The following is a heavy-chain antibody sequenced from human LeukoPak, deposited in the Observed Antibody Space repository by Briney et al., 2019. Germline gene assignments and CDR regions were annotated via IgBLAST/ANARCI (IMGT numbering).Heavy chain of an antibody. D-gene: IGHD1-1*01. Sequence: SETLSLTCTVSGGSISSYYWSWIRQPPGKGLEWIGYIYYSGSTNYNPSLKSRVTISVDTSKNQFSLKLSSVTAADTAVCYCARGASTDNRGYFDYWGQGTLVTVSS. CDR3: ARGASTDNRGYFDY. CDR1: GGSISSYY. J-gene: IGHJ4*02. CDR2: IYYSGST. V-gene: IGHV4-59*01.